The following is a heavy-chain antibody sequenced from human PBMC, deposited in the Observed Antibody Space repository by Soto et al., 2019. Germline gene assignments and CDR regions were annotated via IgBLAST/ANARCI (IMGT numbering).Heavy chain of an antibody. CDR3: AREGDYGSGSYAFDI. D-gene: IGHD3-10*01. V-gene: IGHV4-4*07. CDR1: GGSISRYY. CDR2: IYTSGST. Sequence: SETLSLTCTVSGGSISRYYWSWIRQPAGKGLEWIGRIYTSGSTNYNPSLKSRVTMSVDTSKNQFSLKLSSVTAADTAVYYCAREGDYGSGSYAFDICGQGTLVTVS. J-gene: IGHJ3*02.